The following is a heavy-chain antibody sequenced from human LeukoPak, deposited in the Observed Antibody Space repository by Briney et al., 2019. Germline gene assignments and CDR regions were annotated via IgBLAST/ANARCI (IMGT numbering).Heavy chain of an antibody. CDR1: GFTFDDYG. D-gene: IGHD1-26*01. J-gene: IGHJ4*02. CDR3: ARDRGSYSFDY. CDR2: ISWNSGSI. V-gene: IGHV3-9*01. Sequence: PGGSLRLSCTASGFTFDDYGMHWVRQAPGKGLEWVAGISWNSGSIDYADSVKGRFTISRDNAKNSLHLQMNSLRAEDTAVYYCARDRGSYSFDYWGQGTLVTVSS.